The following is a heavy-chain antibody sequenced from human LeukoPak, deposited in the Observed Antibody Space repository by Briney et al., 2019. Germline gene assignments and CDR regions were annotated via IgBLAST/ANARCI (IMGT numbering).Heavy chain of an antibody. Sequence: GASVKVSCKASGDTFSNYAINWVRQAPGQGLEWMGGILPIIGSTKNAQQLQDRVTITADESTNTVYMELTSLRSEDTAIYFCARAHFSAYYGSEWGQGTLVTVSS. V-gene: IGHV1-69*13. D-gene: IGHD3-10*01. CDR1: GDTFSNYA. J-gene: IGHJ4*02. CDR2: ILPIIGST. CDR3: ARAHFSAYYGSE.